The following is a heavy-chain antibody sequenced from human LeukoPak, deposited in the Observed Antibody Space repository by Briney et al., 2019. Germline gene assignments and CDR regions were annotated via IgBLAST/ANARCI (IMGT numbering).Heavy chain of an antibody. CDR2: MNPDSDNT. Sequence: ASVTVSCKASGYTFTTYDISWVRQATGQGLEWMGWMNPDSDNTGYAQKFQGRVTMTRDTSRSTAYMELSSLRSEDTAVYYCARSRLAAGGFDIWGQGTMVTVSS. V-gene: IGHV1-8*01. CDR1: GYTFTTYD. CDR3: ARSRLAAGGFDI. J-gene: IGHJ3*02. D-gene: IGHD3-9*01.